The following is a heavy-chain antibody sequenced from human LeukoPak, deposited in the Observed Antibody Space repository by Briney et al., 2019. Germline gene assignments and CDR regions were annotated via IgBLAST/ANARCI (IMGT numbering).Heavy chain of an antibody. CDR2: VNPSDGGT. D-gene: IGHD4-23*01. J-gene: IGHJ4*02. Sequence: ASVKVSCKASGYTFTNYYMHWLRQAPGQGLEWMGIVNPSDGGTSYAQQFQGRVTMTRDTSTSTVYMELSSLRSEDTAVYYCATGRWSFDYWSRGTLVTVSS. CDR1: GYTFTNYY. V-gene: IGHV1-46*01. CDR3: ATGRWSFDY.